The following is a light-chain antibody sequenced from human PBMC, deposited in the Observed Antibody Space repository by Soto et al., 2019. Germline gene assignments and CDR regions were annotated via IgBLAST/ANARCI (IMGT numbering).Light chain of an antibody. Sequence: EIVMTQSPATLSVSPGERATLSCRASQSVSSNLAWYQQKPGQAPRLLIYGTSTRATTFPARFSGSGSGTEFTLTISSLQSEDFATYYCQHYNSYSEAFGQGTKVDI. V-gene: IGKV3-15*01. CDR3: QHYNSYSEA. CDR1: QSVSSN. CDR2: GTS. J-gene: IGKJ1*01.